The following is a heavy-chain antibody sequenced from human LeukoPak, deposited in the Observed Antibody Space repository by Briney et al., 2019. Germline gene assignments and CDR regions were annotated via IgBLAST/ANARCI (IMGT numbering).Heavy chain of an antibody. V-gene: IGHV1-69*13. CDR2: IIPIFGTA. D-gene: IGHD6-19*01. J-gene: IGHJ4*02. CDR3: ARAASGWTPFDY. CDR1: GGTFSSYA. Sequence: ASVTVSCTASGGTFSSYAISWVRQAPGQGLEWMGGIIPIFGTANYAQKFQGRVTITADESTSTAYMELSSLRSEDTAVYYCARAASGWTPFDYWGQGTLVTVSS.